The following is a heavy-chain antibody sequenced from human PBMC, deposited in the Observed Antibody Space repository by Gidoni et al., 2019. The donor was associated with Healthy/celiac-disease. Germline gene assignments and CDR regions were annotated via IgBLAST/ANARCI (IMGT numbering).Heavy chain of an antibody. J-gene: IGHJ4*02. CDR1: GGSFSGYY. D-gene: IGHD3-10*01. CDR2: INHSGST. V-gene: IGHV4-34*01. Sequence: QVQLQQWGAGLLKPSETLSLTCAVYGGSFSGYYWSWIRQPPGKGLEWIGEINHSGSTNYNPSLKSRVTISVDTSKNQFSLKLSSVTAADTAVYYCARDKYYYGSGSYRTGFDYWGQGTLVTVSS. CDR3: ARDKYYYGSGSYRTGFDY.